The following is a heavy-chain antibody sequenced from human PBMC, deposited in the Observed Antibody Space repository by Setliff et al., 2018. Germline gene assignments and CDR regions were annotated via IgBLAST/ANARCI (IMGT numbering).Heavy chain of an antibody. CDR1: GGSIRSSTHY. D-gene: IGHD3-10*01. Sequence: SETLSLTCTVSGGSIRSSTHYWGWIRQPPGKGLEWIGTIYYSGLTYYTPSLRSRATISVDTSKNRFSLKLTSVTAADTAVYYCARHVGSRSRGYNYYYYYMDVWGKGTTVTVSS. CDR3: ARHVGSRSRGYNYYYYYMDV. CDR2: IYYSGLT. V-gene: IGHV4-39*01. J-gene: IGHJ6*03.